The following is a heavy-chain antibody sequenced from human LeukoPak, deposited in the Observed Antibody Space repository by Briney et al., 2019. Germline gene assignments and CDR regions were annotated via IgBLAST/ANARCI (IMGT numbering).Heavy chain of an antibody. CDR1: GFTFDEYA. Sequence: GGSLRLSCAASGFTFDEYAMHWARQAPGKGLEGVSLISADGARTFNVASEKGRFTVSRDNNENSLYLQMNNLRAENTGLYYCAKDLSSLFSSFNIWGQGTLVTVSS. J-gene: IGHJ3*02. D-gene: IGHD2/OR15-2a*01. V-gene: IGHV3-43*02. CDR3: AKDLSSLFSSFNI. CDR2: ISADGART.